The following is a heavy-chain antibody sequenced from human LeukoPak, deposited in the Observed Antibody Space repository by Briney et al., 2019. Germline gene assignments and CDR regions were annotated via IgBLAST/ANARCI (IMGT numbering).Heavy chain of an antibody. CDR3: ARAHFPVWGYNEPPLGYFDY. D-gene: IGHD5-12*01. CDR1: GFTFSSYA. Sequence: GGSLRLSCAASGFTFSSYAMSWVRQAPGKGLEWVSAISGSGGSTYYADSVKGRFTISRDNSKNTLYLQMNSLRAEDTAVYYCARAHFPVWGYNEPPLGYFDYWGQGTLVTVSS. V-gene: IGHV3-23*01. J-gene: IGHJ4*02. CDR2: ISGSGGST.